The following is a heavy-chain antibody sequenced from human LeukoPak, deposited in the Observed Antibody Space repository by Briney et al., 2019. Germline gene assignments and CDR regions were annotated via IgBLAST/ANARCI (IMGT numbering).Heavy chain of an antibody. CDR3: ARSPYSSSIDY. V-gene: IGHV4-59*08. CDR1: GGSISSYY. D-gene: IGHD6-13*01. CDR2: ISYSGSA. Sequence: SETLSLTCTVSGGSISSYYWSWIRQPPGRGLEWIGCISYSGSANYNPSLKSRVTISVDTSKNQFSLKLSSVTAADTAVYFCARSPYSSSIDYWGQGTLVTVSS. J-gene: IGHJ4*02.